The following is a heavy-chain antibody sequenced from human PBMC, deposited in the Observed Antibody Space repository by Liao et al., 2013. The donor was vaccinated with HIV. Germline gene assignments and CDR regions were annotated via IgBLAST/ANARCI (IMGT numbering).Heavy chain of an antibody. CDR2: IYTSGTT. V-gene: IGHV4-61*02. D-gene: IGHD3-10*01. CDR3: ARGAGDPTRYYYYYMDV. J-gene: IGHJ6*03. CDR1: GDSISSGSFY. Sequence: QVQLQESGPGLVRPSQTLSLTCTVSGDSISSGSFYWSWVRQPAGKGLEWIGRIYTSGTTKYNPSLKSRVTISMDTPKNQFSLKLRSVTAADTAVYYCARGAGDPTRYYYYYMDVWGKGTTVTVSS.